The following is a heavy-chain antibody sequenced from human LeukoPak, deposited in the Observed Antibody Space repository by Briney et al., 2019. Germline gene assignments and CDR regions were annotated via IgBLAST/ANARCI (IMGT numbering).Heavy chain of an antibody. J-gene: IGHJ4*02. V-gene: IGHV3-23*01. Sequence: PGGSLRLSCAASGFTFNNYAMSSVRQALGKRLEWVSAISGSGGSTYYADSVKGRFTISRDNSKNTLYLEMNSLRAEDTAVYYCAKGIRGWYYFDYWGQGTLVTVSS. CDR2: ISGSGGST. D-gene: IGHD6-19*01. CDR3: AKGIRGWYYFDY. CDR1: GFTFNNYA.